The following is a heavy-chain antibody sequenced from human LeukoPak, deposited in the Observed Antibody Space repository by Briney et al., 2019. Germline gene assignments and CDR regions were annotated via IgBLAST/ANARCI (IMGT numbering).Heavy chain of an antibody. CDR3: AREEAAVRAFDI. Sequence: GGSLRLSCAASGFTFSSYGMHWVRQAPGKGLEWVAVIWYDGSNKYYADSVKGRFTISRDNSKNTLFLQMNSLRAEDTAVYFCAREEAAVRAFDIWGQGTMVTVSS. D-gene: IGHD6-13*01. CDR2: IWYDGSNK. CDR1: GFTFSSYG. J-gene: IGHJ3*02. V-gene: IGHV3-33*01.